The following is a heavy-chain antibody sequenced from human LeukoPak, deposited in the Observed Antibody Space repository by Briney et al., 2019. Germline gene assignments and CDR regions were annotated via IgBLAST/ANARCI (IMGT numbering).Heavy chain of an antibody. J-gene: IGHJ5*02. V-gene: IGHV4-59*01. D-gene: IGHD3-3*01. Sequence: PSETLSLTCTVSGGSISSYYWSWIRQPPGKGLEWIGYIYYSGSTNYNTSLKSRVTISVDTSKNQFSLKLSSVTAANTAVYYCARSPGITIFGVVITNNWFDPWGQGTLVTVSS. CDR1: GGSISSYY. CDR2: IYYSGST. CDR3: ARSPGITIFGVVITNNWFDP.